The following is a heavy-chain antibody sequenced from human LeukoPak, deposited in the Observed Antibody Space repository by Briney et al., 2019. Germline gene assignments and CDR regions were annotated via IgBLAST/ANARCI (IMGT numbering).Heavy chain of an antibody. D-gene: IGHD5-18*01. J-gene: IGHJ4*02. CDR2: ISDIGSSA. V-gene: IGHV3-23*01. CDR1: GFTFSSYA. Sequence: GGSLRLSCAASGFTFSSYAMSWVRQAPGKGLAWEWVSAISDIGSSAYYADSVRGRFTISRDNSENTLYLQMNSLRVEDTAVYYCAKQAKVPYIDYWGQGTLVTVSS. CDR3: AKQAKVPYIDY.